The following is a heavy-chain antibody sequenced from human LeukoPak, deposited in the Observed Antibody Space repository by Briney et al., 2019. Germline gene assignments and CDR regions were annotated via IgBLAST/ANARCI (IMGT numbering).Heavy chain of an antibody. CDR1: GGSITSYY. CDR3: ARYSRGFGY. D-gene: IGHD4-11*01. V-gene: IGHV4-59*01. Sequence: SETLSLTCTVSGGSITSYYWSWIRQPPGKGLEWIGNIYYSGSTNYNPSLKSRVTISVDTSKNQFSLRLSSVTAADTVVYYCARYSRGFGYWGQGTLVTVSS. J-gene: IGHJ4*02. CDR2: IYYSGST.